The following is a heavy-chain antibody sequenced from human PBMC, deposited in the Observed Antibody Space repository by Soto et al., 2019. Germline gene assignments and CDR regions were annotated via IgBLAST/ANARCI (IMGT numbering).Heavy chain of an antibody. J-gene: IGHJ4*02. Sequence: SGPTLVNPTQTLTLTGTFSGFSFSPDGVGVGWIRQPPGKALEWLAVIYSNDHKRYSPSLKTRVSITKDTSKSQVVLTMTNMDPADTATYFCAHRLRVGTVTDGFDFWGQGILVTVSS. D-gene: IGHD2-21*02. CDR3: AHRLRVGTVTDGFDF. V-gene: IGHV2-5*01. CDR2: IYSNDHK. CDR1: GFSFSPDGVG.